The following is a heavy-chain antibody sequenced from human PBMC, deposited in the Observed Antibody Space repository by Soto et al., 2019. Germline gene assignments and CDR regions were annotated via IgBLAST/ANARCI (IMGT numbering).Heavy chain of an antibody. V-gene: IGHV4-31*03. CDR1: GGSISSGGYY. D-gene: IGHD6-6*01. Sequence: QVQLQESGPGLVKPSQTLSLTCTVSGGSISSGGYYWSWIRQHPGKGLEWIGYIYYSGSTYYNPSLKRRVTIAVGASKNRFSLKRSSVTAADTAVYYCARGQLDPRGLGWFDPWGQGTLVTVSS. J-gene: IGHJ5*02. CDR3: ARGQLDPRGLGWFDP. CDR2: IYYSGST.